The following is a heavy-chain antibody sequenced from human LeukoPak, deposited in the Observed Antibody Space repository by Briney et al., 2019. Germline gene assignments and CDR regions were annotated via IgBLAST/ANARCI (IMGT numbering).Heavy chain of an antibody. D-gene: IGHD3-22*01. Sequence: PSETLSLTCTVSGGSISSSTHYWGWIRQPPGKGLEWIGSIYYSGSTYYNPPLESRVTISVDTSKNQFSLKLSSVNAADTAVYYCVRGYYEITGYWYSDYWGQGTLVTVSS. CDR1: GGSISSSTHY. V-gene: IGHV4-39*01. J-gene: IGHJ4*02. CDR2: IYYSGST. CDR3: VRGYYEITGYWYSDY.